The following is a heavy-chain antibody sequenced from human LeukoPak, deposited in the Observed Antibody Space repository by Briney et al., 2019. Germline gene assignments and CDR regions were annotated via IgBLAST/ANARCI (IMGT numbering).Heavy chain of an antibody. D-gene: IGHD4-17*01. V-gene: IGHV3-66*01. Sequence: PGGSLRLSCAASGFTLSRNYMSWVRQAPGKGLEWVSVIYSGGDTYYADSVKGRFTISRDNSKNTLYLQMNSLRAEDTAVYYCARSPDYGDHLFDYWGQGTLVTVSS. CDR2: IYSGGDT. J-gene: IGHJ4*02. CDR1: GFTLSRNY. CDR3: ARSPDYGDHLFDY.